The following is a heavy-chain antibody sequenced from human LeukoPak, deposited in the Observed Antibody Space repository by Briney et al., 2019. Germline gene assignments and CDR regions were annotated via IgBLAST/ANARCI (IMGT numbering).Heavy chain of an antibody. CDR3: AKTIVESTMVRGVIITRPYYFDY. CDR2: ISGSGGST. J-gene: IGHJ4*02. CDR1: GFTFSSYA. Sequence: GGSLRLSCAASGFTFSSYAMSWVRQAPGKGLEWVSAISGSGGSTYYADSVKGRFTISRGNSKNTLYLQMNSLRAEDTAVYYCAKTIVESTMVRGVIITRPYYFDYWGQGTLVTVSS. V-gene: IGHV3-23*01. D-gene: IGHD3-10*01.